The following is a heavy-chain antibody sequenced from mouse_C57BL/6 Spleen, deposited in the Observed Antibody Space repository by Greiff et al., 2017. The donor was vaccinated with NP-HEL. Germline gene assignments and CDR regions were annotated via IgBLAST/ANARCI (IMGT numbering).Heavy chain of an antibody. CDR2: INPSTGGT. D-gene: IGHD2-2*01. J-gene: IGHJ4*01. CDR3: ARGYDMAYYYAMDY. CDR1: GYSFTGYY. Sequence: VQLKQSGPELVKPGASVKISCKASGYSFTGYYMHWVKQSSEKSLEWIGEINPSTGGTSYNQKFKGKATLTVDKSSSTAYMQLKSLTSEDSAVYYCARGYDMAYYYAMDYWGQGTSVTVSS. V-gene: IGHV1-43*01.